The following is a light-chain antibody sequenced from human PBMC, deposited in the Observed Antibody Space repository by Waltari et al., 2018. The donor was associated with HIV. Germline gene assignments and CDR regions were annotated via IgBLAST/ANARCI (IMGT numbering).Light chain of an antibody. V-gene: IGLV2-14*03. CDR3: SSYTSSSTLGV. CDR1: SSDIGGYNY. CDR2: DVS. J-gene: IGLJ1*01. Sequence: QSALTQPASVSGSPGQSITISCTGTSSDIGGYNYVSWYQQHPGKAPKLMISDVSHRPLGVSNRFSGSTSCNTASLTISGLQAEDEADYYCSSYTSSSTLGVFGSGTKVTVL.